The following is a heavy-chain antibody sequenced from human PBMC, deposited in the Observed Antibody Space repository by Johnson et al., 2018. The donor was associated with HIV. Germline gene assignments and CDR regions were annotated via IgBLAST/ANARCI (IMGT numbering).Heavy chain of an antibody. CDR1: GFTLSHYG. J-gene: IGHJ3*02. D-gene: IGHD6-13*01. Sequence: QVQLVESGGGLVQPGGSLRLSCAASGFTLSHYGMHWVRQAPGKGPEWVALISYDGSNAYYADSVKGRFTVSRDNSKNPLYLQMISLRAEYTAVYYCAKDREAWYISRWSPTDAFDIWGQGTMVTVSS. CDR2: ISYDGSNA. V-gene: IGHV3-30*18. CDR3: AKDREAWYISRWSPTDAFDI.